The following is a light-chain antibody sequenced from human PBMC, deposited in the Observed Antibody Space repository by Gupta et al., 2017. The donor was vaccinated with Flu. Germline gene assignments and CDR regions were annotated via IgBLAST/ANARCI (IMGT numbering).Light chain of an antibody. V-gene: IGKV6-21*01. CDR1: QSNGSS. J-gene: IGKJ2*03. CDR3: HQSSSFDS. Sequence: EIVLANHPTFQSVTPSHNLTITCRDSQSNGSSLHWYQQKPDQSPKLLIKYASQSCYGVPSRYSGSGSATDFTLTIEGLEAGDAATYYCHQSSSFDSLGQGTKLEIK. CDR2: YAS.